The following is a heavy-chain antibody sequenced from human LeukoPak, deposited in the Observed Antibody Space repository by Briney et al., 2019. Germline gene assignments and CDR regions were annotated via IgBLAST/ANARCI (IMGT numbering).Heavy chain of an antibody. J-gene: IGHJ4*02. CDR2: ISYDGSNK. V-gene: IGHV3-30-3*01. D-gene: IGHD3-10*01. CDR1: GFTFSSYA. CDR3: ARALRGSGSYCGDY. Sequence: GGSLRLSCAASGFTFSSYAMHWVRQAPGKGLEWVAVISYDGSNKYYADSVKGRFTISRDNSKNTLYLQMNSLRAEDTAVYYCARALRGSGSYCGDYWGQGTLVTVSS.